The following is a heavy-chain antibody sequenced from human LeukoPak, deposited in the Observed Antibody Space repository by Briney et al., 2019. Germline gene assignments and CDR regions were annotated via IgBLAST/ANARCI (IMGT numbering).Heavy chain of an antibody. CDR3: AVAGTLGEAFDI. J-gene: IGHJ3*02. CDR2: MNPNSGNT. Sequence: GASVKVSCKASGYTFTSYGINWVRQATGQGLEWMGWMNPNSGNTGYAQKFQGRVTITRDTSISTAYMELSSLRSEDTAVYYCAVAGTLGEAFDIWGQGTMVTVSS. CDR1: GYTFTSYG. V-gene: IGHV1-8*03. D-gene: IGHD6-19*01.